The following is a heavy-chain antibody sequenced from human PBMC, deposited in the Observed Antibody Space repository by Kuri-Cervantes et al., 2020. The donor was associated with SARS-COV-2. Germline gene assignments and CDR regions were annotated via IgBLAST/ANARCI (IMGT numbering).Heavy chain of an antibody. Sequence: GGSLRLSCAASGFTFSGSAMHWVRQAAGKGLEWVSYISYSGTYTKYTDSVKGRFSVSRDNTENSLDLQMDSLKSEDTAVYYCASLTYFSSSGGSWGQGTLVTVSS. D-gene: IGHD3-9*01. CDR1: GFTFSGSA. J-gene: IGHJ5*02. V-gene: IGHV3-11*03. CDR3: ASLTYFSSSGGS. CDR2: ISYSGTYT.